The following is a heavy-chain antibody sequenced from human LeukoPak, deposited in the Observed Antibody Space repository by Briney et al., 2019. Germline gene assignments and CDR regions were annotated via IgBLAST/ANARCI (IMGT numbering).Heavy chain of an antibody. Sequence: GRSLRLSCAASGFTFSSYAMHWVRQAPGKGLEWVAVISYDGSNKYYADSVKGRFTISRDNSKNTLYLQMNSLRAEDTAVYYCARDGYGDFDPRGLFDYWGQGTLVTVSS. D-gene: IGHD4-17*01. CDR3: ARDGYGDFDPRGLFDY. J-gene: IGHJ4*02. CDR1: GFTFSSYA. CDR2: ISYDGSNK. V-gene: IGHV3-30-3*01.